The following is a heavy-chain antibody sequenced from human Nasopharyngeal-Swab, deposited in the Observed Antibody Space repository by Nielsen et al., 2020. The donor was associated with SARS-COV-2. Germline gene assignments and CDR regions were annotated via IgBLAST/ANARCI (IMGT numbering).Heavy chain of an antibody. J-gene: IGHJ4*02. CDR2: IIPILGIA. D-gene: IGHD6-13*01. CDR3: AREGIAAAGPEDY. CDR1: GGTFSSYA. V-gene: IGHV1-69*04. Sequence: SAKVSCKASGGTFSSYAISWVRQAPGQGLEWMGRIIPILGIANYAQKFQGRVTITADKSTSTAYMELSSLRSEDTAVYYCAREGIAAAGPEDYWDQGTLVTVSS.